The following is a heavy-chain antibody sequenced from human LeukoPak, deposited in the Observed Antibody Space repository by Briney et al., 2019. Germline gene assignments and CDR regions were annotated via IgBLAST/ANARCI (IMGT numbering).Heavy chain of an antibody. D-gene: IGHD1-26*01. V-gene: IGHV1-2*02. CDR2: INPNSGAT. J-gene: IGHJ6*02. Sequence: ASVKVSCKSSEYXFTAYYLHWVRQAPGQGLEWVGWINPNSGATNCAQKFQGRVTMTRDTSISTASMELSRLTSDDTAVYYCARDLRSGTDGNYAMDVWGQGTTVTVSS. CDR3: ARDLRSGTDGNYAMDV. CDR1: EYXFTAYY.